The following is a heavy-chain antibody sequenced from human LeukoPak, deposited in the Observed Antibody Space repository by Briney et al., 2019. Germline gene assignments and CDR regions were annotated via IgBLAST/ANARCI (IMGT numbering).Heavy chain of an antibody. J-gene: IGHJ3*02. Sequence: SSQTLSLTCTVSGGSISSGGYYWSWIRQHPGKGLEWIGYIYYSGSTYYNPSLKSRVTMSVDTSKNQFSLKLSSVSAADTAVYYCARVGYSSGWSNPAGAFDIWGQGTMVTVSS. CDR2: IYYSGST. V-gene: IGHV4-31*03. CDR1: GGSISSGGYY. D-gene: IGHD6-19*01. CDR3: ARVGYSSGWSNPAGAFDI.